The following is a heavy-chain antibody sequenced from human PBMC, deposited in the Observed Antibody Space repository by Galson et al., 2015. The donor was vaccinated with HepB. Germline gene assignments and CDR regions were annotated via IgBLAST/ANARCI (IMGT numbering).Heavy chain of an antibody. D-gene: IGHD6-6*01. CDR1: GFTFTTYW. V-gene: IGHV3-7*03. J-gene: IGHJ4*02. CDR2: IKKDGSEE. CDR3: ARGLGATRRFYFDY. Sequence: SLRLSCAASGFTFTTYWMSWVRQAPGKGLEWVANIKKDGSEEYYVDSVKGRFTISRDNAKNSLYLQMKSLRAEDTAVYYCARGLGATRRFYFDYWGQGTLVTVSS.